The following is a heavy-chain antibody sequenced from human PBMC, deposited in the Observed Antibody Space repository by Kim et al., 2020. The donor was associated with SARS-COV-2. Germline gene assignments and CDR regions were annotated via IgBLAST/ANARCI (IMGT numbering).Heavy chain of an antibody. J-gene: IGHJ6*02. CDR3: AREYSYDSSGHFSGYYGLDV. V-gene: IGHV1-46*01. Sequence: ASVKVSCKASGYNITSHYMHWVRQAPGQGLEWMGVINPSGGNTNYAQNFQGRVTMTRDTSTSTVFMELSSLRSEDTAVYYCAREYSYDSSGHFSGYYGLDVWGQGPTVTVSS. D-gene: IGHD3-22*01. CDR1: GYNITSHY. CDR2: INPSGGNT.